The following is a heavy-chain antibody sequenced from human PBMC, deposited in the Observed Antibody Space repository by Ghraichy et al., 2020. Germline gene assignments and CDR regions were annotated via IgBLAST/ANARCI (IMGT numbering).Heavy chain of an antibody. D-gene: IGHD1-26*01. V-gene: IGHV5-51*01. CDR1: GYSFSSYW. CDR3: ARLIVVGVTVYMDV. CDR2: IYSSNSDT. J-gene: IGHJ6*03. Sequence: GESLNISCKASGYSFSSYWIAWVRQMPGKGLEWMGIIYSSNSDTRYSPSFQGQVTISADKSISTAYLQWSSLKASDTAMYYCARLIVVGVTVYMDVWGKGTTVTVYS.